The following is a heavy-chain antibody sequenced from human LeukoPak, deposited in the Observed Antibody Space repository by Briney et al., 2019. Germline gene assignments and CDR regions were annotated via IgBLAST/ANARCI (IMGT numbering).Heavy chain of an antibody. CDR2: ISYDGSNK. V-gene: IGHV3-30-3*01. D-gene: IGHD6-13*01. Sequence: GGSLRLSCAASGFNFSNYAMHWVRQAPGKGLEWVAVISYDGSNKYYADSVKGRFTISRDNAKSSLFLQMNSLRAEDTGVYYCASDSSSSPAYYHYYMDAWGKGTTVTVSS. CDR3: ASDSSSSPAYYHYYMDA. CDR1: GFNFSNYA. J-gene: IGHJ6*03.